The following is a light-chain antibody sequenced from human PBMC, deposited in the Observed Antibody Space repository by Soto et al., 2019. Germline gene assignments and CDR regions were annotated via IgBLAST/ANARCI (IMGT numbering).Light chain of an antibody. CDR1: SGSIASNY. V-gene: IGLV6-57*01. CDR3: QSYDSSNHWV. CDR2: EDH. J-gene: IGLJ3*02. Sequence: NFMLTQPHSVSESPGKTVTISCTRSSGSIASNYVQWYQQRPGTSPTTVIYEDHQRPSEVPDRFSGSIDSSSNSASLTISGLKTEDEADYYCQSYDSSNHWVFGGGTKVTVL.